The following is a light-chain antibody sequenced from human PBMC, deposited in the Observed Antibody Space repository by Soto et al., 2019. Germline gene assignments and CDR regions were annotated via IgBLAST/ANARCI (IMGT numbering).Light chain of an antibody. Sequence: EIVVTQSPATLSVSPGERATLSCRASQSVSSNLAWYQQKPGQAPRILIYGASTRATGLPARFSGSGSGTEFTLTISSLQYEDFAVYFCQQYDNWPLTFGGGTKVEIK. CDR3: QQYDNWPLT. CDR1: QSVSSN. J-gene: IGKJ4*01. V-gene: IGKV3-15*01. CDR2: GAS.